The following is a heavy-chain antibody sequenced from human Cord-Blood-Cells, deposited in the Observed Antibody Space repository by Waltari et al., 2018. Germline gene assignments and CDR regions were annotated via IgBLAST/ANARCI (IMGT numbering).Heavy chain of an antibody. CDR3: ARESVGIAARRSWFDP. Sequence: QVQLQESGPGLVKPSETLSLTCAVSGYSISSGYYWGWIRQPPGKGLEWIGSIYHSGSTYYNPSLKSRVTISVDTSKNQFSLKLSSVTAADTAVYYCARESVGIAARRSWFDPWGQGTLVTVSS. CDR2: IYHSGST. D-gene: IGHD6-6*01. CDR1: GYSISSGYY. J-gene: IGHJ5*02. V-gene: IGHV4-38-2*02.